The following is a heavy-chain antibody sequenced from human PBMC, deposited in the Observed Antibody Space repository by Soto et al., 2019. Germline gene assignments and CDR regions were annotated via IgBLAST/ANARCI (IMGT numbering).Heavy chain of an antibody. Sequence: QITLKESGPTLVKPTQTLTLTCTFSGFSLSTSGVGVGWIRQPPGQALEWLALIYWDDDKRYSPSLKSRLTITKDTSKSQGVLTMTNMDPVDTATYYCAHSRVAARPYRWFDPWGQGTLVPVSS. V-gene: IGHV2-5*02. CDR2: IYWDDDK. D-gene: IGHD6-6*01. CDR3: AHSRVAARPYRWFDP. J-gene: IGHJ5*02. CDR1: GFSLSTSGVG.